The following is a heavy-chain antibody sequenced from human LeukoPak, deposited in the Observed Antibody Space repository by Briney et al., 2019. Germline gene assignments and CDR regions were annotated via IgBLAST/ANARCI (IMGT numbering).Heavy chain of an antibody. D-gene: IGHD3-10*01. CDR1: GFTFSIYG. Sequence: GGSLRLSCAASGFTFSIYGMHWVRQAPGKGLEWLAHILLDGNNKYIGDSVKGRFTISRDNSKNTLYLQMNSLRAEGTAVYYCARDKGKGAYFDYWGLGTLVTVSS. CDR3: ARDKGKGAYFDY. J-gene: IGHJ4*02. CDR2: ILLDGNNK. V-gene: IGHV3-33*05.